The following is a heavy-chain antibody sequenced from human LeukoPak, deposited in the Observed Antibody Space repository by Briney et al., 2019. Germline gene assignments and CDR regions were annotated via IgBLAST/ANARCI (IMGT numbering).Heavy chain of an antibody. CDR2: ISYDGSNK. CDR3: ARGGGMRSWYDFDY. CDR1: GFTFSSYA. D-gene: IGHD6-13*01. J-gene: IGHJ4*02. V-gene: IGHV3-30-3*01. Sequence: GGSLRLSCAASGFTFSSYAMHWVRQAPGKGLEWVAVISYDGSNKYYAGSVKGRFTISRDNDKNSVHLQMNNLRAEDTAVYYCARGGGMRSWYDFDYWGQGILVTVSS.